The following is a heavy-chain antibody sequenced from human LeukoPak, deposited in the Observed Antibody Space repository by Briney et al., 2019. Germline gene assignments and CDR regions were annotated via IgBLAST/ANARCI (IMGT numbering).Heavy chain of an antibody. CDR3: ARMWGSSWSYFDY. D-gene: IGHD6-13*01. CDR1: GFTFSSYS. Sequence: PGGSLRLSCTASGFTFSSYSMNWVRQAPGKGLEWVSYISSGSTTIYYADSVKGRFTIYRDNAKNSLYLQMNSLRAEDTAVYFCARMWGSSWSYFDYWGQGTLVTVSS. V-gene: IGHV3-48*04. CDR2: ISSGSTTI. J-gene: IGHJ4*02.